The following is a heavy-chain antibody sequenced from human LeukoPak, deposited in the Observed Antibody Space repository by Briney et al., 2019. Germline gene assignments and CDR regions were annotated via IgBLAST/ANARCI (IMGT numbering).Heavy chain of an antibody. V-gene: IGHV3-30*02. J-gene: IGHJ6*04. Sequence: GGPLRLSCVAPGLIFSNYGMHWVRQAPGKGLDWVSFIRYDGNEKQYADPMRGRVTISRDNSKGTLFLQMTSLRPEDTAVYYCAKAYGSRLLKGDHQNMDVWGKGTTVIVSS. D-gene: IGHD2-21*02. CDR3: AKAYGSRLLKGDHQNMDV. CDR2: IRYDGNEK. CDR1: GLIFSNYG.